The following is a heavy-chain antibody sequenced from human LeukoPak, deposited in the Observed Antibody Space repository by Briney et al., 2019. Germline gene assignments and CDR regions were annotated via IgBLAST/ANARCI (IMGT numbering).Heavy chain of an antibody. CDR1: GYTLTELS. CDR2: FDPEDGET. Sequence: ASVTVSCKVSGYTLTELSMHWVRQAPGKGLEWMGGFDPEDGETIYAQKFQGRVTMTEDTSTDTAYMELSSLRSEDTAVYYCAKWELTPNYFDYWGQGTLVTVSS. J-gene: IGHJ4*02. CDR3: AKWELTPNYFDY. V-gene: IGHV1-24*01. D-gene: IGHD1-26*01.